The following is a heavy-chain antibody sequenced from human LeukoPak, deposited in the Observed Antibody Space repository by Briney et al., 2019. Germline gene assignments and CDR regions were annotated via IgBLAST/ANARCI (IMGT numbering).Heavy chain of an antibody. CDR3: ARVYYDSPPSLKYFQH. D-gene: IGHD3-22*01. V-gene: IGHV1-2*02. J-gene: IGHJ1*01. CDR2: INPNSGGT. CDR1: GYTFTGYY. Sequence: ASVKVSCKASGYTFTGYYMHWVRQAPGQGLEWMGWINPNSGGTNYAQKFQGRVTMTRDTSISTAYMELSRLRSDDTAVYYCARVYYDSPPSLKYFQHWGQGTLITVSS.